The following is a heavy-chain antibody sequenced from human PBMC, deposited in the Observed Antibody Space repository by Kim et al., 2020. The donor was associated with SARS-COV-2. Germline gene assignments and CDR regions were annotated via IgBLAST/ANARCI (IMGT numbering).Heavy chain of an antibody. J-gene: IGHJ4*02. V-gene: IGHV3-7*01. CDR3: ARVAAAGRLSHFDY. Sequence: VDSVKERFTIARNNAKNSLYLQMNSLRAEDTAVYYCARVAAAGRLSHFDYWGQGTLVTVSS. D-gene: IGHD6-13*01.